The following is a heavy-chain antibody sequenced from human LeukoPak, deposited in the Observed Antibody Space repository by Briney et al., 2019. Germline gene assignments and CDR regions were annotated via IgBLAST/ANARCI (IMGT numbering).Heavy chain of an antibody. CDR2: IYSGGST. V-gene: IGHV3-66*01. CDR1: GLTVSSNY. D-gene: IGHD6-19*01. J-gene: IGHJ4*02. Sequence: GGSLRLSCAASGLTVSSNYMSWVRPAPGKGLEWVLVIYSGGSTYYADSVKGRFTISRDNSKNTLYLQMNSLRAEDTAVYYCARGSGGWEYYFDHWGQGTLVTVSS. CDR3: ARGSGGWEYYFDH.